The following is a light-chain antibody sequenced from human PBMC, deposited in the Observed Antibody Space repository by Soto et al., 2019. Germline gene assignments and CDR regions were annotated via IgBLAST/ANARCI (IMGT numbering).Light chain of an antibody. V-gene: IGLV2-11*01. CDR1: SRDIGGYNH. CDR3: CSYSGSRLI. CDR2: DVA. J-gene: IGLJ2*01. Sequence: QPVLTQPPSVSGSPGQSVTISCTGTSRDIGGYNHVSWYQQHPGKAPKLIVYDVAKRPSGVPDRFSGSKSGNTASLTISGLLPEDEADYSCCSYSGSRLIFGGGTQLTVL.